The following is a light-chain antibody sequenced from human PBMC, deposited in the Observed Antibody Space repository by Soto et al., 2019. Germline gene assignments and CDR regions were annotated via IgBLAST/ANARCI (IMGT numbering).Light chain of an antibody. J-gene: IGKJ1*01. CDR2: GAS. V-gene: IGKV3-20*01. CDR3: QQYGSSWT. CDR1: QGISSY. Sequence: TQSPSSVSASVGDRVTITCRASQGISSYLAWYQQKPGHAPRLLIYGASSRATGIPGRFSGSGSGTDVTLTISRLEPEDFAGYYCQQYGSSWTFGQGTKV.